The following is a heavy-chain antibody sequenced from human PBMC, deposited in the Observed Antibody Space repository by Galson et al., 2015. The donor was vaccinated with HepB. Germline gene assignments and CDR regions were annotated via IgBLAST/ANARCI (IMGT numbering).Heavy chain of an antibody. J-gene: IGHJ6*02. CDR3: ARQSKIVVPASDQHGMDV. Sequence: QSGAEVKKPGESLRISCKGSGYIFTTYWINWVRQMPGKGLEWMGRIDPSDFYTDYSPSLQGHVSISADKSVNTAFLYWSSLKASDTAIYYCARQSKIVVPASDQHGMDVWGQGTTVTVSS. CDR1: GYIFTTYW. D-gene: IGHD3-22*01. V-gene: IGHV5-10-1*01. CDR2: IDPSDFYT.